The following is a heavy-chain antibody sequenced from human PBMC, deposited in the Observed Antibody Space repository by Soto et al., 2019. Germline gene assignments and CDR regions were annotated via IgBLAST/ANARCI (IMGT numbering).Heavy chain of an antibody. V-gene: IGHV3-30-3*01. Sequence: HPGGSLRLSCAASGFTFSSYAMHWVRQAPGKGLEWVAVISYDGSNKYYADSVKGRFTISXXXSXXTXXLXXNXXRAXDTAVYYCAREPLTDEAAFDIRGQRTMVTVSS. CDR2: ISYDGSNK. CDR1: GFTFSSYA. J-gene: IGHJ3*02. CDR3: AREPLTDEAAFDI.